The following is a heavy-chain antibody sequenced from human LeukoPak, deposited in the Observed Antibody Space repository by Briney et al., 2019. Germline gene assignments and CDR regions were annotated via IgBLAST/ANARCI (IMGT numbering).Heavy chain of an antibody. V-gene: IGHV4-31*03. CDR1: GGSISSGGYY. CDR2: IYYSGST. J-gene: IGHJ5*02. Sequence: SETLSLTCTVSGGSISSGGYYWSWIRQHPGKGLEWIGYIYYSGSTYYNPSLKSRVTISVDTSKNQFSLKLSSATAADTAVYYCARAITMVRGVIIGWFDPWGQGTLVTVSS. CDR3: ARAITMVRGVIIGWFDP. D-gene: IGHD3-10*01.